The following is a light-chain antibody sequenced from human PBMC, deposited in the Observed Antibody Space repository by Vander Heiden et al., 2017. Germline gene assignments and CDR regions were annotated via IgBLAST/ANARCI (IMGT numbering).Light chain of an antibody. V-gene: IGLV3-1*01. CDR1: NLGNKY. CDR3: QAWDSTTAKV. J-gene: IGLJ1*01. CDR2: QDS. Sequence: YELTHPTSVSVSPGQTASITCSGHNLGNKYVAWQQQQPGQPPVVVIFQDSERPSGIPDRFSGSNSGNTATLTISGAQEVDEADYYCQAWDSTTAKVFGTGTKVTVL.